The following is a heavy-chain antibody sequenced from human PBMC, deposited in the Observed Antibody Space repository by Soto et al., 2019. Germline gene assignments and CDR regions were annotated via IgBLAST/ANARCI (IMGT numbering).Heavy chain of an antibody. J-gene: IGHJ4*02. CDR3: ATMGTPVTGLYYFDY. CDR1: GGSISSGNYY. V-gene: IGHV4-30-4*01. CDR2: ISYSGTT. Sequence: PSETLSLTCTVSGGSISSGNYYWGWIRQPPGKGLEWIGFISYSGTTHYSASLRSRVPISVDTSKNQFSLDLSSVTAADTAVYYCATMGTPVTGLYYFDYWGQGTLVTVSS. D-gene: IGHD4-17*01.